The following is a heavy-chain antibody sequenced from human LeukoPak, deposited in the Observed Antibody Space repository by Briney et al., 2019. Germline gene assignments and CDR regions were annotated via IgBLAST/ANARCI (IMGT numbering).Heavy chain of an antibody. V-gene: IGHV1-2*02. CDR3: ARGYGKIIRPIDY. CDR1: GYTFTGYY. J-gene: IGHJ4*02. Sequence: ASVKVSCKASGYTFTGYYMHWVRQAPGQGLEWMGWINPNSGGTNYAQKFQGRVTMTRDTSIGTAYMELSRLRSEDTAVYYCARGYGKIIRPIDYWGQGTLVTVSS. D-gene: IGHD5-18*01. CDR2: INPNSGGT.